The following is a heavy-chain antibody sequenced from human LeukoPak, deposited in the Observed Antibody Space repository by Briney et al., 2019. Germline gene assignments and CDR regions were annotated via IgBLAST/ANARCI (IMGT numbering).Heavy chain of an antibody. V-gene: IGHV3-23*01. CDR3: AKVGGNLFIPSDY. CDR2: ISGSGVST. J-gene: IGHJ4*02. CDR1: GFTFSSYA. Sequence: PGGSLRLSCAASGFTFSSYAMSWVRQAPGKWLEWVSAISGSGVSTYYADSVKGRFTISRDNSKNTLYLQMNSLRAEDTAVYYCAKVGGNLFIPSDYWGQGTLVTVSS. D-gene: IGHD4-23*01.